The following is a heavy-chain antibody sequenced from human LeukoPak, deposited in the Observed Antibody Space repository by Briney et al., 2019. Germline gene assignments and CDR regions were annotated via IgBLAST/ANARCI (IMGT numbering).Heavy chain of an antibody. CDR2: IKADGGEK. Sequence: GGSLRLSCAASGFTFSTYWMNWFRQTPGKGLEWVAKIKADGGEKDHVASVKGRFTISRDNAKNSLYLQMNSLRAEDTALYYCAKDSAAAGTGSDYFDYWGQGTLVTVSS. D-gene: IGHD6-13*01. CDR3: AKDSAAAGTGSDYFDY. V-gene: IGHV3-7*03. J-gene: IGHJ4*02. CDR1: GFTFSTYW.